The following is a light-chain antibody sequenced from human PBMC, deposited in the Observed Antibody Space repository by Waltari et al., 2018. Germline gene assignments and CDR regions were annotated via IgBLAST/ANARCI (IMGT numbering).Light chain of an antibody. CDR1: QSISSW. CDR2: KAS. CDR3: QQYNSYPRT. Sequence: DIPMTLSRSTLSASVGDRVTITCRASQSISSWLAWYQQKPGKAPKLLIYKASSLESGVPSRFSGSGSGTEFTLTISSLQPDDFATYYCQQYNSYPRTFGQGTKVEIK. J-gene: IGKJ1*01. V-gene: IGKV1-5*03.